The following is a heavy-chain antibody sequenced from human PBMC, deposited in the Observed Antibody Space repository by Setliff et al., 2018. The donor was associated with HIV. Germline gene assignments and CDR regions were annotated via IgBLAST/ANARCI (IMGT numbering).Heavy chain of an antibody. D-gene: IGHD6-19*01. CDR2: IYQSGNT. CDR3: ARLMSSPSGGHFDY. V-gene: IGHV4-38-2*01. J-gene: IGHJ4*02. CDR1: DYSISSAYY. Sequence: LSLTCGVSDYSISSAYYWAWIRQPPGKGLEWIGSIYQSGNTYYNPSLKSRVTISVDTSKNQFSLKLSSVTAADTAVYYCARLMSSPSGGHFDYWGQGTLVTVSS.